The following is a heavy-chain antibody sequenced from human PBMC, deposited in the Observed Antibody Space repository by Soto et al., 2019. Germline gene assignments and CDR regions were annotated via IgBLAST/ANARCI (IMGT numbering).Heavy chain of an antibody. CDR3: ASLAARIYYYGMDV. CDR1: GGTFSSYA. J-gene: IGHJ6*02. D-gene: IGHD6-13*01. V-gene: IGHV1-69*13. Sequence: SVKVSCKASGGTFSSYAISWVRQAPGQGLEWMGGIIPIFGTANYAQKFQGRVTITADESTSTAYMELSSLRSEDTAVYYCASLAARIYYYGMDVWGQGTTVTVS. CDR2: IIPIFGTA.